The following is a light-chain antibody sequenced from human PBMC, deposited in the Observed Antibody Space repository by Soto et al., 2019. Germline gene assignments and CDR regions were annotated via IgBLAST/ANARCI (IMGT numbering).Light chain of an antibody. CDR3: AAWDDSLSGVV. V-gene: IGLV1-47*01. Sequence: QSVLTQPPSAYGTPGQRVTIACSGSTSNLGSNFVYWYQQVPGAAPKLLISRNDQRPSGVPDRFSGSKSGTSASLAISGLRSEDEADYHCAAWDDSLSGVVFGGGTQLPVL. J-gene: IGLJ3*02. CDR2: RND. CDR1: TSNLGSNF.